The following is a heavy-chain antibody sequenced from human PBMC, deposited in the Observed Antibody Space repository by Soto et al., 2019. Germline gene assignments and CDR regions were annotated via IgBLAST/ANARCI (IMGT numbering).Heavy chain of an antibody. J-gene: IGHJ4*02. Sequence: SETLSLTCTVSGGSISSSTYYWGWIRQPPGKGLEWIGSISYSGSTYYNPSLKSRVTISVDTSKNQFSLKLSSVTAADTALYYCARQTSTFDYIWGSYRPHCFDYWGQGTLVTVSS. CDR3: ARQTSTFDYIWGSYRPHCFDY. CDR1: GGSISSSTYY. D-gene: IGHD3-16*02. CDR2: ISYSGST. V-gene: IGHV4-39*01.